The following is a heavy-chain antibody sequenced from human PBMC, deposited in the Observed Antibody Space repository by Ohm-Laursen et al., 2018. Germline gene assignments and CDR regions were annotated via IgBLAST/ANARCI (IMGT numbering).Heavy chain of an antibody. CDR1: GFTFSSYA. V-gene: IGHV3-23*01. D-gene: IGHD4-17*01. J-gene: IGHJ4*02. Sequence: GSLRLSCAASGFTFSSYAMSWVRQAPGKGLEWVSAISGSGGSTYYADSVKGRFTISRDNSKNTLYLQMNSLRAEDTAVYYCARVSPMTTVTTGWVDYWGQGTLVTVSS. CDR2: ISGSGGST. CDR3: ARVSPMTTVTTGWVDY.